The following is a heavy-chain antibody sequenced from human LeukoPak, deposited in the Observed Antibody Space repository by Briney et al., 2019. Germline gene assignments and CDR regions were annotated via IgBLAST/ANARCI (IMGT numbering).Heavy chain of an antibody. J-gene: IGHJ4*02. CDR3: ARDQGLRFLEWFTDY. CDR2: INPNSGGT. D-gene: IGHD3-3*01. Sequence: ASVNVSCKASGYTFTGYYMHWVRQTPGQGLEWMGWINPNSGGTNYAQKFQGRVTMTRDTSISTAYMELSRLRSDDTAVYYCARDQGLRFLEWFTDYWGQGTLVTVSS. V-gene: IGHV1-2*02. CDR1: GYTFTGYY.